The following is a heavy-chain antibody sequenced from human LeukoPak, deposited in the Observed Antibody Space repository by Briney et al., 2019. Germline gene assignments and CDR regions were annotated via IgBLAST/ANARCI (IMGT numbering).Heavy chain of an antibody. CDR1: GYTFTSYG. CDR2: ISAYNGNT. D-gene: IGHD3-22*01. CDR3: ARDFYYDSSGYYSRRKFDY. J-gene: IGHJ4*02. V-gene: IGHV1-18*01. Sequence: ASVKVSCKASGYTFTSYGISWVRQAPGQGLEWMGWISAYNGNTNYAQKLQGRVTMTTDTSTSTVYMELRSLRSDDTAVYYCARDFYYDSSGYYSRRKFDYWGQGTLVIVSS.